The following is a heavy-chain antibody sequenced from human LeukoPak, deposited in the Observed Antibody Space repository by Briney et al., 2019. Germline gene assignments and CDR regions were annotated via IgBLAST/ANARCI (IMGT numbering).Heavy chain of an antibody. Sequence: GGSLRLSCSASGFTFTNAWMSWVRQAAGKGLEWVGRIESTAVGGTADYAAPVRGRFTISRDDSKNTLYLPMNRLKIEDTGVYYCTTDFDMWGQGTMVTVSS. CDR1: GFTFTNAW. J-gene: IGHJ3*02. CDR3: TTDFDM. V-gene: IGHV3-15*04. CDR2: IESTAVGGTA.